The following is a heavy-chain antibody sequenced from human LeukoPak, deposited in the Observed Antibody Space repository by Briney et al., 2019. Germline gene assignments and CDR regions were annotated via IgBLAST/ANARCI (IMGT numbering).Heavy chain of an antibody. V-gene: IGHV1-69*04. CDR2: IIPILGIA. CDR3: ARVSSNSRGDYFDS. CDR1: GGTFSSYA. J-gene: IGHJ4*02. D-gene: IGHD7-27*01. Sequence: ASVKVSCKASGGTFSSYAISRVRQAPGQGLEWMGRIIPILGIANYAQKFQGRVTITADKSTSTAYMELSSLRSEDTAVYYCARVSSNSRGDYFDSWGQGTLVTVSS.